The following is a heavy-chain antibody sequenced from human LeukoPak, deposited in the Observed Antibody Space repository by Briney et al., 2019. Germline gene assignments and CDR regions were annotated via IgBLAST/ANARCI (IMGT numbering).Heavy chain of an antibody. Sequence: GGSLRLSCAASGFTFSNLWMNWVRQTPGKGLEWVANIKQDGGEKYYLDSVKGRFTISRDNAKNSLYLQMNSLRAEDTAVYYCAKGMAVAANWFDSWGQGTLVTVSS. D-gene: IGHD6-19*01. CDR2: IKQDGGEK. CDR1: GFTFSNLW. J-gene: IGHJ5*01. V-gene: IGHV3-7*05. CDR3: AKGMAVAANWFDS.